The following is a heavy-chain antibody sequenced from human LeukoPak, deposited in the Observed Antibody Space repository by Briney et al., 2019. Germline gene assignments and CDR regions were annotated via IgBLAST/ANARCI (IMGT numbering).Heavy chain of an antibody. D-gene: IGHD3-9*01. Sequence: GGSLRLSCAASGFTFSNSWMHWVRQAPGKGLEWVANINQDVSEIYYADSVKGRFTISRDNARSSLYLQMNSLRAEDTAVYYCVRGAGFITDYWGQGTLVTVSS. V-gene: IGHV3-7*01. CDR2: INQDVSEI. CDR1: GFTFSNSW. CDR3: VRGAGFITDY. J-gene: IGHJ4*02.